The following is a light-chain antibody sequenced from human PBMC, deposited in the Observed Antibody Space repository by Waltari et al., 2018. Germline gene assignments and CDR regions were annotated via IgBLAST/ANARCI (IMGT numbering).Light chain of an antibody. CDR1: QRISSY. J-gene: IGKJ5*01. CDR2: AAS. CDR3: QQSYSTLIT. Sequence: DIQMTQSPSSLSASVGARVTITCRASQRISSYLNWYQQKPGKAPKLLIYAASSLQSGVPSRFSGSGSGTDFTLTISSLQPEDFATYYCQQSYSTLITFGQGTRLEIK. V-gene: IGKV1-39*01.